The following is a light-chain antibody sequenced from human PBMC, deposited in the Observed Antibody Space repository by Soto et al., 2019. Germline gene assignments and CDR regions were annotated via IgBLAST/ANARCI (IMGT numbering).Light chain of an antibody. Sequence: EIVLTQSPCTLSLSPGEGATLSCSVSQSVSSSYLAWYQQKPGQAPRLLIYGARTRATGVPDRFSASGSGTDFSLTISRLEPEDFAVYYCQQYGTSPWTFGQGTKVDI. CDR2: GAR. CDR3: QQYGTSPWT. J-gene: IGKJ1*01. CDR1: QSVSSSY. V-gene: IGKV3-20*01.